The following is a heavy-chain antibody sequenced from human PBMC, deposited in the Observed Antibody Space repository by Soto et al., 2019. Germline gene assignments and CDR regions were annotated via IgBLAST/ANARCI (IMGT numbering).Heavy chain of an antibody. Sequence: EVQLLESGGGLVQPGGSLRLSCAASGFTFSSYSMSWVRQAPGKGLEWVSGFRSGGDDDTTYYADSVRGRFTISRDNSKNTLFLQMNRLRAEDTAIYYCAKKVNSGSGSQFFDYWGQGTLVTVSS. CDR1: GFTFSSYS. CDR3: AKKVNSGSGSQFFDY. D-gene: IGHD3-10*01. J-gene: IGHJ4*02. CDR2: SGGDDDTT. V-gene: IGHV3-23*01.